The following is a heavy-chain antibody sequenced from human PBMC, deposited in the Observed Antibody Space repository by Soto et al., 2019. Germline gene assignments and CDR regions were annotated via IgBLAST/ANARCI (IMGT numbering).Heavy chain of an antibody. CDR2: IKSKRDGGTT. CDR3: VEGWNDF. Sequence: HLVESGGDSVKPGGSLRLSCAASGFMFSSACMSWVRQAPGKGLEWVGRIKSKRDGGTTDYAPPVKGRFVISRDDSKNTLYLQMNSLKTDDTAVYYCVEGWNDFWGQGTLVAVSS. CDR1: GFMFSSAC. D-gene: IGHD1-1*01. J-gene: IGHJ4*02. V-gene: IGHV3-15*01.